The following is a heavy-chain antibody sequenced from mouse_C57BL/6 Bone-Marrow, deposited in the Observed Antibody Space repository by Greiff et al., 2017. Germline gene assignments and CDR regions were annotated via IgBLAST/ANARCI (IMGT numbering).Heavy chain of an antibody. CDR2: SRHKANDYTT. CDR1: GFTFSDFY. CDR3: ARDAYYSNYSYYAMDY. D-gene: IGHD2-5*01. V-gene: IGHV7-1*01. Sequence: EVKLMESGGGLVQSGRSLRLSCATSGFTFSDFYMEWVRQAPGKGLEWIAASRHKANDYTTKYSASVKGRFIVSRDTSQSILYHQMNALRAEDTAIYYCARDAYYSNYSYYAMDYWGQGTSVTVSS. J-gene: IGHJ4*01.